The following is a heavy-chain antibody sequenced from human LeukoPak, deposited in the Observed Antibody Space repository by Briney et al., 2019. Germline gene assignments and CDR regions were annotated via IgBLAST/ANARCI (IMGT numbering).Heavy chain of an antibody. J-gene: IGHJ4*02. CDR2: ISSDGGNK. V-gene: IGHV3-30*18. CDR1: GFTFSSYG. Sequence: GRSLRLSCAASGFTFSSYGMHWVRQAPGKGLEWVAVISSDGGNKNYADSVKGRFTISRDNSKNTLYLQMNSLRAEDTAVYYCAQENYYGSGSYLDNWGQGTLVTVSS. D-gene: IGHD3-10*01. CDR3: AQENYYGSGSYLDN.